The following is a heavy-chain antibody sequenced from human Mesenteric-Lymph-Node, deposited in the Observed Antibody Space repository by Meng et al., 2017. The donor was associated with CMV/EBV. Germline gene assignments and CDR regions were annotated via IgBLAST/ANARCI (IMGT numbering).Heavy chain of an antibody. V-gene: IGHV4-39*01. D-gene: IGHD2-2*01. CDR3: ARGFRYCSSTSCLNWFDP. CDR1: GDSISRLNQY. J-gene: IGHJ5*02. Sequence: SETLSLTCSVSGDSISRLNQYWGWIRQPPGKGLEWIGNVYYSGDTNYNSSLRSRVTISVDTSRNQQFSLKLTSVTAADTAVYYCARGFRYCSSTSCLNWFDPWGQGTLVTVSS. CDR2: VYYSGDT.